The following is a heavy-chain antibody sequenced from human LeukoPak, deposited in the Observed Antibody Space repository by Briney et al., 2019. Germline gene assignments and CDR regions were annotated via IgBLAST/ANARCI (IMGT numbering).Heavy chain of an antibody. D-gene: IGHD3-22*01. V-gene: IGHV5-51*01. CDR3: ARLHDSSGPDP. CDR2: IYPGDSDT. J-gene: IGHJ5*02. Sequence: GESLKISCQGSGYSCTSYGMGLVRQVPGEGLEWMGIIYPGDSDTRYSPSFQGQVTISADKSISTAYLQWSSLKASDTAMYYCARLHDSSGPDPWGQGTLVTVSS. CDR1: GYSCTSYG.